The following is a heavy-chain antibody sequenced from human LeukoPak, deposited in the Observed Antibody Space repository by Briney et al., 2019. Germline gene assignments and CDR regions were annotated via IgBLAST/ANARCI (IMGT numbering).Heavy chain of an antibody. CDR1: GFTFRRYG. D-gene: IGHD3-10*01. CDR2: ISGSGGST. J-gene: IGHJ4*02. Sequence: GGSLRLSCAASGFTFRRYGMSWVRQAPGKWLECVSAISGSGGSTFYADSVKGRFTISRDNSKNTLYLQMNSLRAEDTAVYYCARSAYYYGSGSYSPIGYWGQGTLVTVSS. V-gene: IGHV3-23*01. CDR3: ARSAYYYGSGSYSPIGY.